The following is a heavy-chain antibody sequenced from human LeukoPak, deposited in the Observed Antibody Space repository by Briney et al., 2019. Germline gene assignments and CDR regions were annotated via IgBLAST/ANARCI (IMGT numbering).Heavy chain of an antibody. CDR2: IYPGDSDT. J-gene: IGHJ4*02. Sequence: GESLKISCKGSGYSFTNYFSAWVRQMPGKGLEWMGIIYPGDSDTRYSPSFQGQVTISADKSISTAYLQWSSLKASDTAMYYCARHYDILTGYYTFDYWGQGTLVTVSS. CDR1: GYSFTNYF. D-gene: IGHD3-9*01. V-gene: IGHV5-51*01. CDR3: ARHYDILTGYYTFDY.